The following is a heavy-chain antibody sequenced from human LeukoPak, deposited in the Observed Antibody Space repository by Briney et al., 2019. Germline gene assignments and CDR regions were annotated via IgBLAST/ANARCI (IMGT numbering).Heavy chain of an antibody. CDR3: ARQRRGIDYYDSRLTADPSDY. V-gene: IGHV3-11*01. Sequence: GGSLRLSCAASGFTFSDYYMSWIRQAPGKGLEWVSYISSSGSTIYYADSVKGRFTISRDNVKNSLYLQMNSLRAEDTAVYYCARQRRGIDYYDSRLTADPSDYWGQGTLVTVSS. D-gene: IGHD3-22*01. CDR1: GFTFSDYY. J-gene: IGHJ4*02. CDR2: ISSSGSTI.